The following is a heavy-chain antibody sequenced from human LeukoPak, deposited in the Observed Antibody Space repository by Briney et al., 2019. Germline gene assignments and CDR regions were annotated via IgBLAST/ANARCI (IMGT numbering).Heavy chain of an antibody. J-gene: IGHJ6*03. CDR3: ARVVESIAAADPYYYYYYMDV. CDR1: GYTFTSYG. Sequence: GASVKVSCKASGYTFTSYGISWVRQAPGQGLEWMGWISAYNGNTNYAQKLQGRVTMTTDTSTSTAYMELRSLRSDDTAVYYCARVVESIAAADPYYYYYYMDVWGKGTTVTVSS. D-gene: IGHD6-13*01. V-gene: IGHV1-18*01. CDR2: ISAYNGNT.